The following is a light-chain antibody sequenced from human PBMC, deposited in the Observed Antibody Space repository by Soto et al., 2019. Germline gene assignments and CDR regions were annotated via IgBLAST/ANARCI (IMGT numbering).Light chain of an antibody. CDR1: LSILYSSNNKNY. J-gene: IGKJ5*01. CDR2: WAS. CDR3: QQYYTSPIT. Sequence: DILTTQSPDSLAVSMGEMSTINGNVTLSILYSSNNKNYLAWYQQKVGQPPKLLIYWASTRESGVPDRFSGSGSGTDFTLTISSLRAEDVAVYYCQQYYTSPITVGQGTRLAIK. V-gene: IGKV4-1*01.